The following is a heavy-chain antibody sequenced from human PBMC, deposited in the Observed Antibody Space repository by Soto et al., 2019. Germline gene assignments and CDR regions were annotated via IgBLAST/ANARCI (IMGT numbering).Heavy chain of an antibody. J-gene: IGHJ4*02. V-gene: IGHV3-74*01. CDR3: TRGPRSTSTGTGAF. Sequence: GGSLRLSCAASGFTFGMYWMHWFRQVPGKGPEWVSRINDDGSSTNYADSVKGRFTISRDNAKNTLYLQMNDLRAEDTAVYYCTRGPRSTSTGTGAFWGQGTLVTVSS. CDR2: INDDGSST. CDR1: GFTFGMYW. D-gene: IGHD1-1*01.